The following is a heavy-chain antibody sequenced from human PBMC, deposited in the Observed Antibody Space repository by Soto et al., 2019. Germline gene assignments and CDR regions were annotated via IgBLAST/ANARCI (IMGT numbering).Heavy chain of an antibody. CDR1: GYAFAGQF. Sequence: GASVKVSWKASGYAFAGQFMQWVRQVPGQGLEWMGWINPNSGATNYAQKFQGRVTMTRDTSISTAYMELSGLRSDETAAFYCTRDPNYYESSGHRLDYWGQGTLVTVSS. CDR2: INPNSGAT. CDR3: TRDPNYYESSGHRLDY. D-gene: IGHD3-22*01. J-gene: IGHJ4*02. V-gene: IGHV1-2*02.